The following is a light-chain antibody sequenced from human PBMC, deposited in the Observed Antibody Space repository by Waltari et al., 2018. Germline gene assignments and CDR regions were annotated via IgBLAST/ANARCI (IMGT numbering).Light chain of an antibody. J-gene: IGLJ1*01. CDR1: DSDVVAYYF. V-gene: IGLV2-14*01. CDR3: SSYTTSSAPGV. CDR2: EVS. Sequence: QSALTQPASVSGSPGQSLTISCSGTDSDVVAYYFVSWYQQHPGKAPHLIIYEVSNRPSGISNRFSASKSGNTASLTISGLQAEDEADYYCSSYTTSSAPGVFGTGTRVTVL.